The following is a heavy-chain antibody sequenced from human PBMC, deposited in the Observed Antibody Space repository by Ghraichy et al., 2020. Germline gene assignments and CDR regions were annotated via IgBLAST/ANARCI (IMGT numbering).Heavy chain of an antibody. J-gene: IGHJ4*02. D-gene: IGHD5-12*01. Sequence: SETLSLTCTVSGYSISSGYYWGWIRQPPGKGLEWIGSIYHSGSTYYNPSLKSRVTISVDTSKNQLSLKLSSVTAADTAVNYCARVGDIGYDSDYWGQGTLVTVSS. CDR1: GYSISSGYY. CDR2: IYHSGST. CDR3: ARVGDIGYDSDY. V-gene: IGHV4-38-2*02.